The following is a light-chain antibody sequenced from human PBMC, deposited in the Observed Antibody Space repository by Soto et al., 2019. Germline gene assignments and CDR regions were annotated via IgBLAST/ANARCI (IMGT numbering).Light chain of an antibody. CDR1: QSISSY. CDR2: AAS. Sequence: DIQLTQSPFSLSASVGDRVTLTCRASQSISSYLNWYQQKPGKAPKLLIYAASSLQSGVPSRFSGSGSGTEFTLTISSLQPDDFATYYCQQYNSYSTFGQGTKVDIK. J-gene: IGKJ1*01. CDR3: QQYNSYST. V-gene: IGKV1-39*01.